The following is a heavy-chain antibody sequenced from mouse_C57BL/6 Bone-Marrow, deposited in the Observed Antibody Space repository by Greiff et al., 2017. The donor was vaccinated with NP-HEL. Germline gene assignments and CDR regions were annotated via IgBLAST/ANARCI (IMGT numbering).Heavy chain of an antibody. CDR3: ARVRNYYGSAWFAY. D-gene: IGHD1-1*01. CDR1: GYTFTSYW. J-gene: IGHJ3*01. V-gene: IGHV1-50*01. Sequence: QVQLQQPGAELVKPGASVKLSCKASGYTFTSYWMQWVKQRPGQGLEWIGEIDPSDSYTNYNQKFKGKATLTVDTSSSTAYLQLSSLTSEDSAVYCCARVRNYYGSAWFAYWGRGTLVTVSA. CDR2: IDPSDSYT.